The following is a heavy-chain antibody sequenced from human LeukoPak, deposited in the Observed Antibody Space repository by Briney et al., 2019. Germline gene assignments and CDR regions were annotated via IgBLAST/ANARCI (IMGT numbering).Heavy chain of an antibody. V-gene: IGHV3-21*01. CDR1: GFTFSSYS. J-gene: IGHJ6*03. CDR2: ISSSSYI. D-gene: IGHD4-17*01. Sequence: KSGGSLRLSCAASGFTFSSYSMNWVRQAPGKGLEWVSSISSSSYIYYADSVKGRFTISRDNAKNSLYLQMNSLRAEDTAVYYCARAREDYGEGQRYYYYYYMDVWGKGTTVTVSS. CDR3: ARAREDYGEGQRYYYYYYMDV.